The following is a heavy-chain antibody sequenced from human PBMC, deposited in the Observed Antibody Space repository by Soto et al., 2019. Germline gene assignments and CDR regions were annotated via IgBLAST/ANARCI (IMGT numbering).Heavy chain of an antibody. Sequence: PSETLSLTCTVSGGSISNYYWSWIRQPPGRGLEWTGHIFYSGSTNYNPALKSRVTISVDTSKSQFSLKLSSVTAADTAVYYCAKDSGYNYGYFRWFDPWGQGTLVTV. CDR1: GGSISNYY. J-gene: IGHJ5*02. CDR2: IFYSGST. V-gene: IGHV4-59*01. CDR3: AKDSGYNYGYFRWFDP. D-gene: IGHD5-18*01.